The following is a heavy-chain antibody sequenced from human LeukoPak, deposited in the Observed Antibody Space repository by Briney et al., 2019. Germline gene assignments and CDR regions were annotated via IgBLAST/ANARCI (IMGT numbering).Heavy chain of an antibody. D-gene: IGHD3-10*01. Sequence: SETLSLTCTVSGGSVSSNSYYWSWIRQPPGKGLEWIGYMYDSGSTKYNPSPKSRVTISVDASKNQFSLKLSSVTAADTAVYYCVARGQGSSLSYFEYWGQGTLVTVSS. V-gene: IGHV4-61*01. CDR1: GGSVSSNSYY. CDR2: MYDSGST. J-gene: IGHJ4*02. CDR3: VARGQGSSLSYFEY.